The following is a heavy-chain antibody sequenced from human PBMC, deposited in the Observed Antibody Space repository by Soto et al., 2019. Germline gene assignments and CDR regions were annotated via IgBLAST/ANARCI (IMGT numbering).Heavy chain of an antibody. V-gene: IGHV1-58*02. D-gene: IGHD4-17*01. Sequence: GASVKVSCKASGFTFTSSAMQWVRQARGQRLEWIGWIVVGSGNTNYAQKFQERVTITRDMSTSTAYMELSSLRSEDTAVCYCAAISVRRIWSLALGDSTDAFDIWGQGTMVTVSS. CDR3: AAISVRRIWSLALGDSTDAFDI. J-gene: IGHJ3*02. CDR1: GFTFTSSA. CDR2: IVVGSGNT.